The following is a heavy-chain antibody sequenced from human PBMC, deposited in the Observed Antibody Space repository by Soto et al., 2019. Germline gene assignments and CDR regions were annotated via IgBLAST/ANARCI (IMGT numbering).Heavy chain of an antibody. CDR1: GYTLTELS. J-gene: IGHJ4*02. CDR2: FDPEDGET. CDR3: ATPQDYDGCLDS. Sequence: ASVKVSCKVSGYTLTELSMHWVRQAPGKGLEWMGGFDPEDGETIYAQKFQGRLTLTRDTPGNTAYLELNSLISEDTAVYYCATPQDYDGCLDSWGQGTLVTVSS. V-gene: IGHV1-24*01. D-gene: IGHD3-22*01.